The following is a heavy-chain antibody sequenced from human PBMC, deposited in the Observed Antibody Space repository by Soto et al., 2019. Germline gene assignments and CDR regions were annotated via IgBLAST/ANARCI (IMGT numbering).Heavy chain of an antibody. J-gene: IGHJ4*02. CDR2: ISGSGGST. V-gene: IGHV3-23*01. Sequence: PGGSLRLSCAASGFTFRSYAMSWVRQAPGKGLEWVSAISGSGGSTYYADSVKGRFTISRDNSKNTLYLQMNSLRAEDTAVYYCANPETASRGYSYGQYWGQGTLVTVSS. D-gene: IGHD5-18*01. CDR3: ANPETASRGYSYGQY. CDR1: GFTFRSYA.